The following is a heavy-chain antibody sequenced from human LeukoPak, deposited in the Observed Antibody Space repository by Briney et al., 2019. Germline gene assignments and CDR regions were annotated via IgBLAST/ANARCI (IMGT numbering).Heavy chain of an antibody. D-gene: IGHD3-22*01. V-gene: IGHV3-23*01. Sequence: GGSLRLSCAASGFTFSSYAMSWVRQAPGKGLEWVSGINGSGDNTYYADSVKGRFTISRDNSKNTLYVQVNSLGTEDTAAYYCAKGSYYDSSGSFYFDYWGQGTLVTVSS. CDR1: GFTFSSYA. CDR3: AKGSYYDSSGSFYFDY. CDR2: INGSGDNT. J-gene: IGHJ4*02.